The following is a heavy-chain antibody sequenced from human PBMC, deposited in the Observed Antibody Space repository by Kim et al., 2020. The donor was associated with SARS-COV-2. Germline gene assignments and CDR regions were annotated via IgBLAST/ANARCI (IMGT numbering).Heavy chain of an antibody. CDR2: IYPGDSDT. J-gene: IGHJ5*02. CDR3: ARLNTWWGFGTNGGGWFDP. CDR1: GYSFTSYW. Sequence: GESLKISCKGSGYSFTSYWIGWVRQMPGKGLEWMGIIYPGDSDTRYSPSFQGQVTISADKSISTAYLQWSSLKASDTAMYYCARLNTWWGFGTNGGGWFDPWGQGTLVTVSS. V-gene: IGHV5-51*01. D-gene: IGHD3-10*01.